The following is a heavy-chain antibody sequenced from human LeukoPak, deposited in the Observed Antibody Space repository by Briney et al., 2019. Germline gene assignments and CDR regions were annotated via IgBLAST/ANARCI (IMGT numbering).Heavy chain of an antibody. CDR2: ISSSCNSI. Sequence: PGGSLRLSCAASGFTFSSYSMNWVRQAPGKGPEWVSSISSSCNSIYYADSVKGRFTISRDNAKNSLYLQMNSLRAEDTAVYYCARAAYCGGDCYSEGEHFDYWGQGTLVTVSS. D-gene: IGHD2-21*02. CDR1: GFTFSSYS. J-gene: IGHJ4*02. V-gene: IGHV3-21*01. CDR3: ARAAYCGGDCYSEGEHFDY.